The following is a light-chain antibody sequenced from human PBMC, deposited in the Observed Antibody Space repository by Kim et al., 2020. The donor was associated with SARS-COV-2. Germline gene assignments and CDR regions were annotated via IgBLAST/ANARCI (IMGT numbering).Light chain of an antibody. CDR1: SGHSSYA. CDR2: LNSDGSH. Sequence: QPVLTQSPSASASLGALVKLTCTLSSGHSSYAIAWHQQQPEKGPRYLMKLNSDGSHSKGDGIPDRFSGSSSGAERYLTISSLQSEDEADYYCQTWGTGIGGYVFGTGTKVTVL. CDR3: QTWGTGIGGYV. J-gene: IGLJ1*01. V-gene: IGLV4-69*01.